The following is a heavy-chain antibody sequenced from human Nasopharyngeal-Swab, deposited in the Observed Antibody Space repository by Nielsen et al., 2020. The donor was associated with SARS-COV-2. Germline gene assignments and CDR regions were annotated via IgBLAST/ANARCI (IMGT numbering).Heavy chain of an antibody. CDR3: AKEDYYYGMDV. V-gene: IGHV3-9*01. Sequence: SLKISCAASGFTFDDYAMHWVRQAPGKGLEWVSGISWNSGSIGYADSVKGRFTISRDNAKNSLYLQMNSLRAEGTALYYCAKEDYYYGMDVWGQGTTVTVSS. J-gene: IGHJ6*02. CDR1: GFTFDDYA. CDR2: ISWNSGSI.